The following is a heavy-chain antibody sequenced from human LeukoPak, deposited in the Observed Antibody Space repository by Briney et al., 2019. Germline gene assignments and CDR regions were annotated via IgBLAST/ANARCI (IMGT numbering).Heavy chain of an antibody. Sequence: GGSLRLSCAASGFTFSRYAMSWVRQAPGKGLEWLSYINIGGTNTHYADSVKGRFTISRDNAKKSLYLVMNNLRAEDTAVYYCATDGAGFDTWGQGVLVTVSS. V-gene: IGHV3-48*03. CDR2: INIGGTNT. CDR1: GFTFSRYA. J-gene: IGHJ5*02. CDR3: ATDGAGFDT.